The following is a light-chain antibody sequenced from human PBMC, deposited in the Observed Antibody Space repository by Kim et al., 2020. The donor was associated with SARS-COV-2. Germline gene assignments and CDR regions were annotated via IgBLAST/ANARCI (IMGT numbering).Light chain of an antibody. V-gene: IGLV2-14*01. J-gene: IGLJ1*01. Sequence: QSALTQPASVSGSPGQSITISCTGTSSDVGGYNYVSWYQQHPGKAPKLMIYDVSKRPSGVSNRFSGSKSGNTASLTISGLQAEDEADYYCSSYTSSSPLYVFGPGTKVTVL. CDR2: DVS. CDR3: SSYTSSSPLYV. CDR1: SSDVGGYNY.